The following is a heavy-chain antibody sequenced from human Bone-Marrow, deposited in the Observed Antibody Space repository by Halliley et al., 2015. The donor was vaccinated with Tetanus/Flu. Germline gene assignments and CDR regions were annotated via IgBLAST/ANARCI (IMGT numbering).Heavy chain of an antibody. CDR3: ARDFRRYGAGFDN. CDR2: IWYDGTNT. D-gene: IGHD3-10*01. J-gene: IGHJ4*02. V-gene: IGHV3-33*01. CDR1: GFLFSSYG. Sequence: SLRLSCAASGFLFSSYGMHWVRQAPGKGLEWLTVIWYDGTNTYYTDSVKGRFTISRDNSKNTLYLQMNSLRAEDTAVYFCARDFRRYGAGFDNWGQGTLVTVSS.